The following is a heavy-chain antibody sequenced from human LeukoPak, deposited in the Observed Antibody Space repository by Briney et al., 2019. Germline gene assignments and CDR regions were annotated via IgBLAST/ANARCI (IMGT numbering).Heavy chain of an antibody. CDR2: IYYSGST. Sequence: SETLSLTCTVSGGSISSGDYYWSWIRQPPGKGLEWTGYIYYSGSTYYNPSLKSRVTISVDTSKNQFSLKLSSVTAADTAVYYCARGRVSGYYPIYNYYGMDVWGQGTTVTVSS. D-gene: IGHD3-22*01. V-gene: IGHV4-30-4*01. J-gene: IGHJ6*02. CDR1: GGSISSGDYY. CDR3: ARGRVSGYYPIYNYYGMDV.